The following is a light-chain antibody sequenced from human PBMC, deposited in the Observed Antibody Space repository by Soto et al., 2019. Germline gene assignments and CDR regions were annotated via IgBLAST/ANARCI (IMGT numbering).Light chain of an antibody. V-gene: IGKV3-20*01. CDR3: QQYGSSIT. CDR1: QSVSSSY. J-gene: IGKJ5*01. Sequence: EIVMTQSPGTLSLSPVERATLSCRASQSVSSSYLGWYQQKPGQAPRFLIYDASNRATGIPARFSGSGSGTDFTLTISRLEPEDFAVYYCQQYGSSITFGQGTRLEI. CDR2: DAS.